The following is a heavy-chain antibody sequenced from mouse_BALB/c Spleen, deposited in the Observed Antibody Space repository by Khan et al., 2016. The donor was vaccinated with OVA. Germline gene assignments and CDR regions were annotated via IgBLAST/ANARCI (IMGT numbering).Heavy chain of an antibody. Sequence: QIQLVQSGPELKKPGETVKISCKASGYTFTDYVMNWVKQSPGKGLKWMGWINTYTGKPTYADDFKGRFAFSLETSASTAYLQINSLKNEDTATSFCTRFHGGYWGQGTTLTVSS. CDR2: INTYTGKP. J-gene: IGHJ2*01. V-gene: IGHV9-3-1*01. CDR1: GYTFTDYV. CDR3: TRFHGGY.